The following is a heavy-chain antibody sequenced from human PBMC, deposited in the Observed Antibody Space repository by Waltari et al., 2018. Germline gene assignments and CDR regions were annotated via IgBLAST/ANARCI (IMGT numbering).Heavy chain of an antibody. Sequence: QVQLQESGPGLVKPSQTLSLTCTVSGGSISSGDYYWSWFRQPPGKGLEWIGYIDYSGSTYYNPSLTRRVTISVDTSKNQFSLKLSAVTAADTAVYYCARVPDYCSGGSCPEEAAAFDIWGQGTMVTVSS. CDR3: ARVPDYCSGGSCPEEAAAFDI. D-gene: IGHD2-15*01. V-gene: IGHV4-30-4*08. J-gene: IGHJ3*02. CDR2: IDYSGST. CDR1: GGSISSGDYY.